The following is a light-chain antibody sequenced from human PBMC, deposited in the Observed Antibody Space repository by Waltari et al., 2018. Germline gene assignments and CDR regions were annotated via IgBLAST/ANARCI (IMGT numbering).Light chain of an antibody. J-gene: IGLJ3*02. V-gene: IGLV2-23*01. CDR3: CSYAGSSTPWV. CDR1: SSYGGRYNL. Sequence: QSALTQPASVSGSHGQSITISCTSTSSYGGRYNLDTQYQQHPGKAPKLMIYEGSKRPSGVSNRFSGSKSGNTASLTISGLQAEDEADYYCCSYAGSSTPWVFVGGTKLTVL. CDR2: EGS.